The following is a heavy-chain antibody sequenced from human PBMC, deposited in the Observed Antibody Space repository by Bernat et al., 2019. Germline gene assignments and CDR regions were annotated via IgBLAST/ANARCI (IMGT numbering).Heavy chain of an antibody. Sequence: QVQLVESGGGVVQPGRSLRLSCAASGFTFSSYGMHWVRQAPGKGLEWVAVISYDGSNKYYADSVKGRFTISRDNSKNTLYLQMNSLRAEDTAVYYCAKTYYYDSSGYYPPPYFDCWGQGTLVTVSS. CDR3: AKTYYYDSSGYYPPPYFDC. V-gene: IGHV3-30*18. CDR1: GFTFSSYG. J-gene: IGHJ4*02. CDR2: ISYDGSNK. D-gene: IGHD3-22*01.